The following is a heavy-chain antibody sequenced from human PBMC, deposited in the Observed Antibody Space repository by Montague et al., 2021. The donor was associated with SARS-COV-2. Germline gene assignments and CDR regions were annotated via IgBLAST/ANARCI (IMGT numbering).Heavy chain of an antibody. J-gene: IGHJ4*02. Sequence: SETLSLTCSVSSGSIISSGYYWGWIRQPPGKELEWIGNIYYSGTTYYNPSLQSRGTISVDTSKNHLSLRLSSVTAADTAVYFCARGKLRGVTTWFDYWGQGSKVTVSS. V-gene: IGHV4-39*02. CDR3: ARGKLRGVTTWFDY. CDR1: SGSIISSGYY. D-gene: IGHD3-10*01. CDR2: IYYSGTT.